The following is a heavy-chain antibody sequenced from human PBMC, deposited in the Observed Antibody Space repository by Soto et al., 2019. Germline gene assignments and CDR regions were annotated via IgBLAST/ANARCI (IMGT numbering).Heavy chain of an antibody. D-gene: IGHD3-3*01. CDR3: AIPIWKFTRLRAFDL. V-gene: IGHV3-30*03. CDR2: ISYDGSNK. CDR1: GFTFSSYG. J-gene: IGHJ3*01. Sequence: QVPLVESGGGVVQPGRSLRLSCAASGFTFSSYGMHWVRQAPGRGLERVAIISYDGSNKYYADSVKGRFTISRDHSNSTLYLQMNPAAGQDNAVHYCAIPIWKFTRLRAFDLLGQGTTVPVSS.